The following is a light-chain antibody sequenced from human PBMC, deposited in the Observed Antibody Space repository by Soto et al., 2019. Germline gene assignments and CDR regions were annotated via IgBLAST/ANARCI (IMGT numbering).Light chain of an antibody. J-gene: IGKJ1*01. V-gene: IGKV1-5*03. Sequence: DIQMTQSPSTLSASVGDRVSITCRASQSISIWLAWYQQKPGKAPKVLIYKASILESGVPSRFSGSGSETEFTLTISSLQPDDFATYYCQQYKTYSRTLGQGTKVEIK. CDR3: QQYKTYSRT. CDR1: QSISIW. CDR2: KAS.